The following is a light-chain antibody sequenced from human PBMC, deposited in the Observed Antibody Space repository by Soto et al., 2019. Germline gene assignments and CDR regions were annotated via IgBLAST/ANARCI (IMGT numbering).Light chain of an antibody. Sequence: ENLLTQSPGTLSLSPGEGATLSCRASRTVHSNVAWYQHKPGQAPRLLIYDASFRATGMPARFSGSGFGTEFTLTISSLQSEDFAVYYCQQYNNWPRTFGQGTKVDIK. J-gene: IGKJ1*01. CDR1: RTVHSN. CDR2: DAS. CDR3: QQYNNWPRT. V-gene: IGKV3-15*01.